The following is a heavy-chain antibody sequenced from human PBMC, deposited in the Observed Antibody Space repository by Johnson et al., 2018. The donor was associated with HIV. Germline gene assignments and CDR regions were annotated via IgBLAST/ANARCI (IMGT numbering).Heavy chain of an antibody. CDR2: ISYDGSNK. CDR3: AKDIGYDSSGNAFDI. D-gene: IGHD3-22*01. CDR1: GFTFSSYG. J-gene: IGHJ3*02. V-gene: IGHV3-30*18. Sequence: QVQLVESGGGVVQPGRSLRLSCAASGFTFSSYGMHWVRQAPGKGLEWVAVISYDGSNKYYADSVKGRFTISRDNSKNTLYLQMNSLRAEDTALYYCAKDIGYDSSGNAFDIWGQGTMVTVSS.